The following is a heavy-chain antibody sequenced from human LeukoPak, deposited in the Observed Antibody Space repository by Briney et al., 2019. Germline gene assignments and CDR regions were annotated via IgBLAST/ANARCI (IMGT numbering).Heavy chain of an antibody. Sequence: SETLSLTCTVSGGSISSTSYYWGWIRQPPGKGLGWIGSIYYSGSTFYNPSLKSRVTISVDTSKNQFSLKVSSVTAADTAVYYCARRVPSGSGSYDFDYWGQGTLVTVSS. CDR3: ARRVPSGSGSYDFDY. J-gene: IGHJ4*02. CDR2: IYYSGST. V-gene: IGHV4-39*01. D-gene: IGHD3-10*01. CDR1: GGSISSTSYY.